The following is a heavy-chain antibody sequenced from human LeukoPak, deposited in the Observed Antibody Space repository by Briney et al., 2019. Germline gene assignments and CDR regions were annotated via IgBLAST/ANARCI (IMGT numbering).Heavy chain of an antibody. CDR3: ARGPNSGSYHALSY. V-gene: IGHV4-39*07. D-gene: IGHD1-26*01. CDR1: GGSISSSY. Sequence: SETLSLTCTVSGGSISSSYWSWIRQPPGKGLEWIGSIYYSGSTYYNPSLKSRVTISVDTSKNQFSLKLSSVTAADTAVYYCARGPNSGSYHALSYWGQGTLVTVSS. J-gene: IGHJ4*02. CDR2: IYYSGST.